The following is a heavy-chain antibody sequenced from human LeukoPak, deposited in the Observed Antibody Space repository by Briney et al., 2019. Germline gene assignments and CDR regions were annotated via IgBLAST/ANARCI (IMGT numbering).Heavy chain of an antibody. Sequence: GGSLRLSCAASGFTFSSYWMHWVRQAPGKGLVWVSRINTDGSTTNYADSVKGRFTIYRDNAKNTLYLRMNSLRADDTAVYFCARDQYDNWGQGTLVTVSS. V-gene: IGHV3-74*01. CDR2: INTDGSTT. CDR3: ARDQYDN. J-gene: IGHJ4*02. CDR1: GFTFSSYW.